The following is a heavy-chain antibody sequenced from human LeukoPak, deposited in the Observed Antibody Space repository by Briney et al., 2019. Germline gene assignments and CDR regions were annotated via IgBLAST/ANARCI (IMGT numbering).Heavy chain of an antibody. CDR2: ISSRGSYI. D-gene: IGHD3-22*01. J-gene: IGHJ4*02. CDR3: ARDLRSSGYYAFDY. CDR1: GFTFNTYT. V-gene: IGHV3-21*01. Sequence: PGGSLRLSCAASGFTFNTYTMNWVRQAPGRGLEWVSSISSRGSYIDYADSVKGRFTISRDNAKNSLYLQMNSLRAEDTAVYYCARDLRSSGYYAFDYRGQGTLVTVSS.